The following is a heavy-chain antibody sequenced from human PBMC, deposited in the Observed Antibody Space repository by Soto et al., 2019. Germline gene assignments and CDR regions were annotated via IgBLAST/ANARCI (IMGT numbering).Heavy chain of an antibody. CDR3: AREAYSGSYYY. Sequence: SETLSLTCTVSGGSISSYYWSWIRQPPGKGLEWIGYIYYSGSTNYNPSLKSRVTISVDTSKNQFSLKLSSVTAADTAVYYCAREAYSGSYYYWGQGTLVTVSS. CDR1: GGSISSYY. D-gene: IGHD1-26*01. CDR2: IYYSGST. J-gene: IGHJ4*02. V-gene: IGHV4-59*01.